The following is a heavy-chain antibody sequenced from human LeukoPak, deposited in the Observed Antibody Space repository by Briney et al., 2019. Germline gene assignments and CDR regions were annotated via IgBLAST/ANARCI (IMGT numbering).Heavy chain of an antibody. V-gene: IGHV3-43*02. D-gene: IGHD5-24*01. J-gene: IGHJ4*02. CDR1: GFTFDDYG. CDR3: AKEPEMATISDY. Sequence: GGSLRLSCAASGFTFDDYGMSWVRQAPGKGLEWVSLISGDGGSTYYADSVKGRFTISRDNSKNSLYLQMNSLRTEDTALYHCAKEPEMATISDYWGQGTLVTVSS. CDR2: ISGDGGST.